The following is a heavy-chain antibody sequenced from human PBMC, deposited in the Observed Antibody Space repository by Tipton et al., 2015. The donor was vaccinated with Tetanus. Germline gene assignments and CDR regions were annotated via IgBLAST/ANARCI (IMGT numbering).Heavy chain of an antibody. D-gene: IGHD3-22*01. CDR1: GFTFSSYD. CDR2: IGAAGDT. V-gene: IGHV3-13*01. Sequence: SLRLSCAASGFTFSSYDMHWVRQATGKGLEWVSVIGAAGDTYYPGSVKGRFTISRENAKNSLYLQMNSLRAGDTAVYYCARSSGYSGLGYWGQGTLVIVSS. CDR3: ARSSGYSGLGY. J-gene: IGHJ4*02.